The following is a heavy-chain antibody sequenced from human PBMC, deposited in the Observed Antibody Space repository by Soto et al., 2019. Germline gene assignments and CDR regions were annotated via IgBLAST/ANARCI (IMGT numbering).Heavy chain of an antibody. CDR2: IYHTGST. CDR3: ARDSESCGGDCYYLAY. CDR1: GGSISTVGHY. Sequence: SETLSLTCSVSGGSISTVGHYWTWIRQPPGKGLEWIGSIYHTGSTYYSKSLRSRLTMSVDTSKSQFSLRLSSVTAADTAVYYCARDSESCGGDCYYLAYWGQGTLVTVSS. V-gene: IGHV4-31*03. D-gene: IGHD2-21*02. J-gene: IGHJ4*02.